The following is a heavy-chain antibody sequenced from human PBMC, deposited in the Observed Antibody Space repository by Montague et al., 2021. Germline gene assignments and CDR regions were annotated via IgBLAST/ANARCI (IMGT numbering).Heavy chain of an antibody. CDR3: AKRDSSGLHYFDY. D-gene: IGHD6-19*01. V-gene: IGHV3-23*01. J-gene: IGHJ4*02. Sequence: SLRLSCAASGFTFSSYAMTWVRQAPGKGLEWVSLIVGNGGNTFYADSVKGRFTISRDNSKNTLYLLMNGLRADDTAAYYCAKRDSSGLHYFDYWGQGTLVTVSS. CDR2: IVGNGGNT. CDR1: GFTFSSYA.